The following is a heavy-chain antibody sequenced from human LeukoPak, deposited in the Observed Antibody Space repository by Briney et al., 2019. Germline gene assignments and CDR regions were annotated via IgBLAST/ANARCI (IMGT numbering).Heavy chain of an antibody. CDR1: GFTFSNAW. CDR2: ISGSGATT. J-gene: IGHJ6*03. CDR3: AKGNYYYYMDV. Sequence: GGSLRLSCAASGFTFSNAWMSWVRQAPGKGLEWVSAISGSGATTYYADSVKGRFTFSRDNSKNTLYLQMNSLRAEDTALYYCAKGNYYYYMDVWGKGTTVTVSS. V-gene: IGHV3-23*01.